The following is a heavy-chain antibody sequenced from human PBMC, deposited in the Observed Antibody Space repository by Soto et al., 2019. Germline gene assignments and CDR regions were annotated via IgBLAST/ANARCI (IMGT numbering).Heavy chain of an antibody. CDR3: ARGRHIVVVVAAVLPVNFDY. J-gene: IGHJ4*02. CDR1: GGSFSGYY. V-gene: IGHV4-34*01. CDR2: INHSGST. Sequence: QVQLQQWGAGLLKPSETLSLTCAVYGGSFSGYYWSWIRQPPGKGLEWIGEINHSGSTNYNPSLKSRVTISVDTSKNQFSLKLSSVTAADTAVYYCARGRHIVVVVAAVLPVNFDYWSQGTLVTVSS. D-gene: IGHD2-15*01.